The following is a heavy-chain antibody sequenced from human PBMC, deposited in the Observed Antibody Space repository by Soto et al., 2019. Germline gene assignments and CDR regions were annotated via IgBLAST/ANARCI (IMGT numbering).Heavy chain of an antibody. CDR2: IGSTGGDT. CDR3: ANLTGYSYGYIDY. CDR1: GFTFTNYA. D-gene: IGHD5-18*01. J-gene: IGHJ4*02. V-gene: IGHV3-23*01. Sequence: GGSLRLSCTASGFTFTNYAMSWVRQAPGKGLEWVSAIGSTGGDTYYADSVKGRFTISRDNSKSTVYLQMNSLRAEDTDVYHWANLTGYSYGYIDYWGPGTLVTSPQ.